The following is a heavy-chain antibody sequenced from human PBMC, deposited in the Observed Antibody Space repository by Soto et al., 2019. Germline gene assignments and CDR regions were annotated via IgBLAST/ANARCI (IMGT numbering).Heavy chain of an antibody. J-gene: IGHJ6*02. D-gene: IGHD5-12*01. CDR3: ARVGYSGYDGNYYYYYGMDV. Sequence: ASVQVSCKASGYTFTSYHISWVRQAPGQGLEWMGWISAYNGNTNCAQKLQGRVTMTTDTSTSTAYMELRSLRSDDTAVYYCARVGYSGYDGNYYYYYGMDVWGQGPTVTVSS. CDR2: ISAYNGNT. V-gene: IGHV1-18*04. CDR1: GYTFTSYH.